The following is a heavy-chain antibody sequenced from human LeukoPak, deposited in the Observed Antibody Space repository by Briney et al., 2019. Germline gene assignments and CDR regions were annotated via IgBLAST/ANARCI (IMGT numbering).Heavy chain of an antibody. CDR3: ARSGDSSGYYYFDY. V-gene: IGHV3-21*01. D-gene: IGHD3-22*01. CDR2: ISSSSSYI. J-gene: IGHJ4*02. Sequence: SISSSSSYIYYADSVKGRFTISRDNAKNSLYLQMNSLRAEDTAVYYCARSGDSSGYYYFDYWGQGTLVTVSS.